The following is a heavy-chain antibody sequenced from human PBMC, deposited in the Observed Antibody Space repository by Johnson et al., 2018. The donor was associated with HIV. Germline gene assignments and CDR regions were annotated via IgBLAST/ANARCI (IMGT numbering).Heavy chain of an antibody. J-gene: IGHJ3*02. Sequence: VQLVESGGGLVKPGGSLRLSCAASGFTFSSYAMHWVRQAPGKGLEWVSGISWNSGSIGYADSVKGRFTISRDNAKNTLYLQMNSLRAEDTAVYYCARDQSSSWYRGFGGAFDIWGQGTMVTVSS. CDR2: ISWNSGSI. CDR1: GFTFSSYA. V-gene: IGHV3-9*01. D-gene: IGHD6-13*01. CDR3: ARDQSSSWYRGFGGAFDI.